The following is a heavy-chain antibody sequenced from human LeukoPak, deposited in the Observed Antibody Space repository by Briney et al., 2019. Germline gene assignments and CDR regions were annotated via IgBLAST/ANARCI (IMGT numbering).Heavy chain of an antibody. D-gene: IGHD5-18*01. V-gene: IGHV3-23*01. CDR1: GFTFSSYA. CDR2: ISGSGGST. J-gene: IGHJ4*02. Sequence: RSGGSLRLSCAASGFTFSSYAMSWVRQAPGKGLEWVSAISGSGGSTYYADSVKGRFTISRDNSKNTLYLQMNSLRAEDTAVYYCAKHMRGYSYGYFDYWGQGTLVTVSS. CDR3: AKHMRGYSYGYFDY.